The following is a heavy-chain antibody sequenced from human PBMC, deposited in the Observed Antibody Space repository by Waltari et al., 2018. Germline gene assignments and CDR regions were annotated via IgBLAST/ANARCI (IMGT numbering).Heavy chain of an antibody. CDR2: IIPIFGTA. D-gene: IGHD2-2*01. J-gene: IGHJ5*02. CDR3: AGGGSSTSYNNWFDP. V-gene: IGHV1-69*01. CDR1: GRTFSRYA. Sequence: QVQLVQSGAEVKKPGSSVKVSCKASGRTFSRYAIRWVRQAPGQGLEWMGGIIPIFGTANYAQKFQGRVTITADESTSTAYMELSSLRSEDTAVYYCAGGGSSTSYNNWFDPWGQGTLVTVYS.